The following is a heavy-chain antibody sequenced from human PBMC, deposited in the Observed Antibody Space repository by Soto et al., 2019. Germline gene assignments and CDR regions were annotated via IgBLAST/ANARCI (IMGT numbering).Heavy chain of an antibody. Sequence: GESLKISCKGSGYSFTSYWIGWVRQMPGKGLEWMGIIYPGDSDTRYSPSLQGQVTISADKSISTAYLQWSSLKASDTAMYYCARIPTHYYGSGSYYGPIDYWGQGTLVTVSS. V-gene: IGHV5-51*01. CDR1: GYSFTSYW. J-gene: IGHJ4*02. CDR3: ARIPTHYYGSGSYYGPIDY. D-gene: IGHD3-10*01. CDR2: IYPGDSDT.